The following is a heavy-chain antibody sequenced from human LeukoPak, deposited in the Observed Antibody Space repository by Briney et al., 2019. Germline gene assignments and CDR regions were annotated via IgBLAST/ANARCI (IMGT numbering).Heavy chain of an antibody. CDR2: IYYSGTT. Sequence: PPQTLSLTCTVSGGSIRSGSFYWTWIRQHPGKGLEWIGYIYYSGTTYYNPSLKSRVSISIDTSKNQFALKLSSVTAADTAVYYCARDQGGVVRGVIDWFDPWGQGTLVTVSS. CDR3: ARDQGGVVRGVIDWFDP. CDR1: GGSIRSGSFY. V-gene: IGHV4-31*03. J-gene: IGHJ5*02. D-gene: IGHD3-10*01.